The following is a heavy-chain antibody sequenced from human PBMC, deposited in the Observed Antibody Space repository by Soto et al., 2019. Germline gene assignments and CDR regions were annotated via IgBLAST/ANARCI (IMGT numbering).Heavy chain of an antibody. D-gene: IGHD4-4*01. CDR3: AKDWVGGSNRYQLDY. Sequence: PGGSLRLSCAASGITFSDYGMHWVRQAPGKGLEWVAGVWKDGSNRYYVDSVKGRFIISRDNSKKMLYLQLNSLRREDTAVYYCAKDWVGGSNRYQLDYWGRGTLVTVSS. V-gene: IGHV3-33*06. CDR1: GITFSDYG. CDR2: VWKDGSNR. J-gene: IGHJ4*02.